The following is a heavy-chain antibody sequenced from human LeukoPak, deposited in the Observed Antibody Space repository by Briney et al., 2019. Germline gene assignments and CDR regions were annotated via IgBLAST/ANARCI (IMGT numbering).Heavy chain of an antibody. J-gene: IGHJ6*03. CDR3: ARVVTPDFYYYNYYMDV. D-gene: IGHD4-23*01. Sequence: NPSQTLSLTCTVSGGSISSGSYYWSWIRQPAGKGLEWIGRIYTSGSTNYNPSLKSRVTISVDTSKNQFSLKLSSVTAADTAVYYCARVVTPDFYYYNYYMDVWGKGTTVTVSS. CDR1: GGSISSGSYY. V-gene: IGHV4-61*02. CDR2: IYTSGST.